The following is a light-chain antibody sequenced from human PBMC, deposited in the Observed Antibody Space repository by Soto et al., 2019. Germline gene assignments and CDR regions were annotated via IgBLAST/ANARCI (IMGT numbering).Light chain of an antibody. J-gene: IGKJ1*01. CDR1: QSVRTN. Sequence: EIVMTQSPATLSVSPGERVSLSCRASQSVRTNLAWYQHRPGQAPRLLIYGASNRATGFPARFSGGGSGTEFTLTISSLQSEDFAVYYCQQYNDNWPTFGQGTKVDIK. V-gene: IGKV3-15*01. CDR2: GAS. CDR3: QQYNDNWPT.